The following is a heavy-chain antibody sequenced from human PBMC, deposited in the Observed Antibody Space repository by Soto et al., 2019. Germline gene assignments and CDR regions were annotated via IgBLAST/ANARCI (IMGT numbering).Heavy chain of an antibody. V-gene: IGHV3-66*01. D-gene: IGHD5-18*01. Sequence: EVQRVESGGALVQPGGSLRLSCAASGFTVSSNCMSWVRQAPGKGLEWVSVIFSGGSTYYADSVKGRFTISRDNSKNTLYLQMNSLRAEDTAVYYCATDQGYSHYWGQGTLVTVSA. J-gene: IGHJ4*02. CDR1: GFTVSSNC. CDR2: IFSGGST. CDR3: ATDQGYSHY.